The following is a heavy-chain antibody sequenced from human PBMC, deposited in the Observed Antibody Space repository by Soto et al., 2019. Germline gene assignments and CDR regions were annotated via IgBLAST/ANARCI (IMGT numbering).Heavy chain of an antibody. CDR1: GDTFSSYT. V-gene: IGHV1-69*02. CDR2: ITPMLSMS. Sequence: QVQLVQSGAEVKKPGSSVTVSCKASGDTFSSYTINWVRQAPGLGLGWLGRITPMLSMSNAAQKFQGRVTVAADKPGTAADTQVRRMTSEDTAMYFCARRYGTGSRAFGYWGQGVRVTVSS. CDR3: ARRYGTGSRAFGY. J-gene: IGHJ4*02. D-gene: IGHD3-10*01.